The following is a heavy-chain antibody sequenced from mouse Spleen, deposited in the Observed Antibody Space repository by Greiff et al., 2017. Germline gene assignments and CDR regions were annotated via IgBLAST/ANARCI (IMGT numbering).Heavy chain of an antibody. CDR1: GYTFTDYY. Sequence: QVQLKQSGAELVRPGASVKLSCKASGYTFTDYYINWVKQRPGQGLEWIARIYPGSGNTYYNEKFKGKATLTAEKSSSTAYMQLSSLTSEDSAVYFCAYYYGSSKVDYWGQGTTLTVSS. J-gene: IGHJ2*01. V-gene: IGHV1-76*01. D-gene: IGHD1-1*01. CDR3: AYYYGSSKVDY. CDR2: IYPGSGNT.